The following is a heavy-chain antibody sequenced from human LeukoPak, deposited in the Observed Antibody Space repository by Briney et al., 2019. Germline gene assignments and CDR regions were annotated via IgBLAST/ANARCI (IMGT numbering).Heavy chain of an antibody. CDR2: MNPNSDNT. CDR1: GYTFTSYD. J-gene: IGHJ3*02. D-gene: IGHD3-10*01. Sequence: ASVKVSCKASGYTFTSYDINWVRQATGQGLEWMGWMNPNSDNTGYAQKFQGRVTITRNTSISTAYMELSSLRSEDTAVYYCARGRQLLWFGESTGPDAFDIWGQGTMVTVSS. CDR3: ARGRQLLWFGESTGPDAFDI. V-gene: IGHV1-8*03.